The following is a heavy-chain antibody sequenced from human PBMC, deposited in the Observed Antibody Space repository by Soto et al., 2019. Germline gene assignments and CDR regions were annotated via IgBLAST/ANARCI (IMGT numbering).Heavy chain of an antibody. Sequence: HPRWSLRLSCLASVFSVRTNYMTWVRQAPGKGLEWVSVFESGGSIYYADSVKGRFIISRDNSKNTLDLQMNNLRAEDTAVYYCARAGVTPDFFDYWGQGTLVTVSS. CDR2: FESGGSI. CDR1: VFSVRTNY. D-gene: IGHD3-10*01. V-gene: IGHV3-53*01. J-gene: IGHJ4*02. CDR3: ARAGVTPDFFDY.